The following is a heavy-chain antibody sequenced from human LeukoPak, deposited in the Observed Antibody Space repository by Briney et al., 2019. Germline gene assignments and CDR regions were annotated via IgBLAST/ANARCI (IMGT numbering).Heavy chain of an antibody. CDR3: AKAGECTYGLDPFDV. J-gene: IGHJ3*01. V-gene: IGHV3-23*01. Sequence: GGSLRLSCAASGFVFRAYAMTWVRQAPGKGLEWVSAISGTGYSTYYADSVKGRFTISRHNSENTLYLQLNSLRADDTAVYFCAKAGECTYGLDPFDVWGQGTMVTVSS. CDR1: GFVFRAYA. CDR2: ISGTGYST. D-gene: IGHD3-10*01.